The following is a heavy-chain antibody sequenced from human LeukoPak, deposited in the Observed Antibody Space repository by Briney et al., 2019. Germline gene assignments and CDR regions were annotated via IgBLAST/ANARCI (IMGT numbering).Heavy chain of an antibody. D-gene: IGHD4-17*01. V-gene: IGHV1-3*04. Sequence: GASVKVSCKASGYTFTSYALHWVRQAPGQRLEWMGWINTGNGNTKYSQKFQARVTITRDTSANTAYMELSSLRSEDTAVYYCARVPTVISALWDYRGQGTLVTVSS. CDR1: GYTFTSYA. J-gene: IGHJ4*02. CDR2: INTGNGNT. CDR3: ARVPTVISALWDY.